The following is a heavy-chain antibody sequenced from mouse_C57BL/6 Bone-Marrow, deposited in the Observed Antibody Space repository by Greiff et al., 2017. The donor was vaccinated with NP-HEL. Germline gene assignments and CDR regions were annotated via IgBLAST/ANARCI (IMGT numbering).Heavy chain of an antibody. CDR3: AILYDYDVGGLFAY. CDR2: IYPGDGDT. V-gene: IGHV1-82*01. J-gene: IGHJ3*01. Sequence: QVQLQQSGPELVKPGASVKISCKASGYAFSSSWMNWVKQRPGKGLEWIGRIYPGDGDTNYNGKFKGKATLTADKSSSTAYMQLSSLTSEDSAVYCCAILYDYDVGGLFAYWGQGTLVTVSA. CDR1: GYAFSSSW. D-gene: IGHD2-4*01.